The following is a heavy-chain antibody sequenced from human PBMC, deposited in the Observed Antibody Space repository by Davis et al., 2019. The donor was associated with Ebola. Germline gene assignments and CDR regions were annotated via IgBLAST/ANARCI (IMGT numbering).Heavy chain of an antibody. CDR3: ARDRGGDYSFDY. Sequence: ASVQVSCKASGYIFTSYAMHWVRQAPGQRLEWMGWINAGNGNTKYSQKFQGRVTITRDTSASTAYMELSSLRSGDTSVYYCARDRGGDYSFDYWGQGTLVTVSS. V-gene: IGHV1-3*01. CDR1: GYIFTSYA. J-gene: IGHJ4*02. CDR2: INAGNGNT. D-gene: IGHD3-10*01.